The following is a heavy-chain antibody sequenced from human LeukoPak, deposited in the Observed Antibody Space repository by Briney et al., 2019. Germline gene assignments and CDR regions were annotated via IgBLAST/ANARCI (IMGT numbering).Heavy chain of an antibody. CDR2: ISGSSTNT. CDR1: GFTFSDYY. CDR3: ARDSAHIVVVPVVIPPGLDNWFDP. Sequence: GGSLRLSCAASGFTFSDYYMSWIRQAPGKGLEWVSYISGSSTNTKYADSVKGRFTISRDNAKKSLYLQMNSLRAEDTAVYYCARDSAHIVVVPVVIPPGLDNWFDPWGQGTLVTVSS. D-gene: IGHD2-2*01. J-gene: IGHJ5*02. V-gene: IGHV3-11*05.